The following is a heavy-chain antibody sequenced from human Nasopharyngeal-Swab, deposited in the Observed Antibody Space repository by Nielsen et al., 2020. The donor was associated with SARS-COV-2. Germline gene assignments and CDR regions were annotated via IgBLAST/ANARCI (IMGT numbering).Heavy chain of an antibody. CDR3: ARLEDYYGMDV. Sequence: GESLKISCAASGFTFSSYWMHWVRQAPGKGLVWVSRINSDGSSTSYADSVKGRFTISRDNAKNTLYLQMNSLRAEDTAVYYCARLEDYYGMDVWGQGTTVTVSS. D-gene: IGHD1-1*01. CDR1: GFTFSSYW. V-gene: IGHV3-74*01. CDR2: INSDGSST. J-gene: IGHJ6*02.